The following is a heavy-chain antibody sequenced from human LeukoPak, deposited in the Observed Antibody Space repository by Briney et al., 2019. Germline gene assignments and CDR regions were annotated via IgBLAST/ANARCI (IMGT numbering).Heavy chain of an antibody. J-gene: IGHJ4*02. CDR2: IYSSGST. D-gene: IGHD2-21*02. CDR3: ARFAYCGGHCWYYFDY. Sequence: SETLSLTCTVSGGSISNYYWGWIRQPPGEGLEWIGYIYSSGSTNYNPSLRSRVTISVDTSKNQFSLKLSSVTAADTAVYYCARFAYCGGHCWYYFDYWGQGSLVTVSS. CDR1: GGSISNYY. V-gene: IGHV4-59*01.